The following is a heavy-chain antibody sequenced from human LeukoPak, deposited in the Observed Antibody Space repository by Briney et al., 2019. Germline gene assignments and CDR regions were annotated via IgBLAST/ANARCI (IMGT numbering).Heavy chain of an antibody. V-gene: IGHV4-31*03. Sequence: SETLSLTCTVSGGSISSGGYYWTWIRQLPGKGLEWIGYIYYSGSTYYNPSLRSRVTISVDTSKNQFSLKLSSVTAADTAVYYCARGLMGATHIDFWGQGTLVTVSS. J-gene: IGHJ4*02. CDR2: IYYSGST. CDR3: ARGLMGATHIDF. D-gene: IGHD1-26*01. CDR1: GGSISSGGYY.